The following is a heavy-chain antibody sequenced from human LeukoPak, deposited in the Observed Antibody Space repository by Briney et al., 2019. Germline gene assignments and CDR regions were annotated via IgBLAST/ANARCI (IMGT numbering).Heavy chain of an antibody. CDR2: ISWNSGSI. Sequence: GGSLRLSCAASGFTFDDYAMHWVRQAPGKGLEWASGISWNSGSIGYADSVKGRFTISRDNAKNSLYLQMNSLRAEDTALYYCAKDRGNYDFWSGHSSVAFDIWGQGTMVTVSS. J-gene: IGHJ3*02. V-gene: IGHV3-9*01. CDR1: GFTFDDYA. D-gene: IGHD3-3*01. CDR3: AKDRGNYDFWSGHSSVAFDI.